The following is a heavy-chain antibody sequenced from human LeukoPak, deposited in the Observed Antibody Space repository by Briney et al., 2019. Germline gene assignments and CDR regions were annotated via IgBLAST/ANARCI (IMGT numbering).Heavy chain of an antibody. CDR2: IYSGGST. Sequence: GGSLRLSCAASGFTVSSNYMSWVRQAPGKGLEWVSVIYSGGSTYYADSVKGRFTISRDNSKNTLYLQMNSLRAEDTAVYYCAGIHTGLPDDHYYYGMDVWGQGTTVTVSS. CDR3: AGIHTGLPDDHYYYGMDV. V-gene: IGHV3-66*02. CDR1: GFTVSSNY. D-gene: IGHD1-14*01. J-gene: IGHJ6*02.